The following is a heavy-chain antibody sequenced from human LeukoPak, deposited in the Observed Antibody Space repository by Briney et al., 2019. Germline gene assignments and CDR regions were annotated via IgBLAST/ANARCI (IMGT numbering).Heavy chain of an antibody. CDR1: GFTFSSYA. D-gene: IGHD3-22*01. V-gene: IGHV3-30*04. Sequence: GGSLRLSCAASGFTFSSYAMHWVRQAPGKGLEWVAVISYDGSNKYYADSVKGRFTISRDNSKNTLYLQMNSLRAEDTAVYYCAKGYDSPGGENLLFDYWGQGTLVTVSS. CDR2: ISYDGSNK. J-gene: IGHJ4*02. CDR3: AKGYDSPGGENLLFDY.